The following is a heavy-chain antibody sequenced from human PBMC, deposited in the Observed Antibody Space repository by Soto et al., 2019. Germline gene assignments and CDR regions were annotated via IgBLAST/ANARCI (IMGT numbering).Heavy chain of an antibody. CDR3: ASRDSGSYGARLDS. V-gene: IGHV4-30-2*01. D-gene: IGHD1-26*01. Sequence: SETLSLTCAVSGGSISSGGYFWSWIRQPPGKGLEWIGYIYHSGSTYYNPSLKSRVSISVDRSKNQFSLKLSSVTAADTAVYYCASRDSGSYGARLDSWGQGTLVTVSS. J-gene: IGHJ4*02. CDR2: IYHSGST. CDR1: GGSISSGGYF.